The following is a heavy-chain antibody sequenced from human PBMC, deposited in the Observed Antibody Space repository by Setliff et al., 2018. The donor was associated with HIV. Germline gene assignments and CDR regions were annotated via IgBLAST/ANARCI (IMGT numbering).Heavy chain of an antibody. Sequence: GASVKVSCKASGGTFGSYAISWVRQAPGRGLEWMGGIIPIFGTANYAQKFQGRVTITADESTSTAYMELSSLRSEDTAVYYCARDIGGWHETETEYFQYWGQGTLVTVSS. CDR2: IIPIFGTA. D-gene: IGHD6-19*01. CDR3: ARDIGGWHETETEYFQY. CDR1: GGTFGSYA. V-gene: IGHV1-69*13. J-gene: IGHJ1*01.